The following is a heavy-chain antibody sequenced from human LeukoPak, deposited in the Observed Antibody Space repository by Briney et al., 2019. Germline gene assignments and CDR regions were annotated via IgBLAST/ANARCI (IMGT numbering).Heavy chain of an antibody. CDR2: ISSSSSYE. CDR3: ARTYPTYGGSSRGLDY. Sequence: GGSLRLSCAASGFTFSDHYMSWIRQAPGKGLEWVSYISSSSSYENYADSVKGRFTISRDNAKNSLYLQMNSLRAEDTAVYYCARTYPTYGGSSRGLDYWGRGTLVTVSS. D-gene: IGHD1-26*01. V-gene: IGHV3-11*03. J-gene: IGHJ4*02. CDR1: GFTFSDHY.